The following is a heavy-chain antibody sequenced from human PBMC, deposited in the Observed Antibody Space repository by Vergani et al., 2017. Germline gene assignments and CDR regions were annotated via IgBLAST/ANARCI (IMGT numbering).Heavy chain of an antibody. Sequence: QITLKESGPTLVKPTQTLTLTCTFSGFSLNTRGVSVAWIRQPPGKALDWLALIYWNDDQHYSPSLNNSVSITKDTSKNQVVLTMTNMDYVDTGTYYCVDRKTGCGTTGCFCPFYYYYYMDVWGKGTTVTVSS. CDR2: IYWNDDQ. D-gene: IGHD1-7*01. J-gene: IGHJ6*03. CDR3: VDRKTGCGTTGCFCPFYYYYYMDV. V-gene: IGHV2-5*04. CDR1: GFSLNTRGVS.